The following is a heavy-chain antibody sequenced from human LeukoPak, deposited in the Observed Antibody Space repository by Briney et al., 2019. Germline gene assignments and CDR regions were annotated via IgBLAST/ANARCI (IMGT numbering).Heavy chain of an antibody. CDR2: ISAYNGNT. Sequence: GASVKVSCKASGYTFTSYGISWVRQAPGQGLEWMGWISAYNGNTNYAQKLQGRVTMTTDTSTSTAYMELRSLRSDDTAVYYCARIVLYGVSGWYYPDYWGQGTLVTVSS. V-gene: IGHV1-18*01. CDR3: ARIVLYGVSGWYYPDY. J-gene: IGHJ4*02. D-gene: IGHD6-19*01. CDR1: GYTFTSYG.